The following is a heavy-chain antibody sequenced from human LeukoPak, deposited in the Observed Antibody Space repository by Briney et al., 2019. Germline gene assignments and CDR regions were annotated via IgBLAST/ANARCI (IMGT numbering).Heavy chain of an antibody. D-gene: IGHD6-6*01. Sequence: SETLSLTCDVYSGSFSGNYWSWIRQPPVKGLEWIGEINHSGSTNYNPSLKSRVTLSVDTSKNQVSLKLTSVSAADTAVYYCALRNGHRSSSGDYWGQGTLVTVSS. CDR2: INHSGST. CDR1: SGSFSGNY. V-gene: IGHV4-34*01. CDR3: ALRNGHRSSSGDY. J-gene: IGHJ4*02.